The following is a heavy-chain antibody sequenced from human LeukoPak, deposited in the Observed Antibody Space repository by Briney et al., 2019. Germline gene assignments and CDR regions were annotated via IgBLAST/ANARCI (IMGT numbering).Heavy chain of an antibody. CDR1: GYTFTRYY. J-gene: IGHJ5*02. D-gene: IGHD6-13*01. Sequence: GASVKVSCKASGYTFTRYYMHWVRQAPGQGLEWMGWINPNSVGTNYAQKFQGRVTITRDTSISTTYMELCRLRSDDTAVYSCVRGIGSSCTKWFVTRGQGNPGSVSS. CDR2: INPNSVGT. V-gene: IGHV1-2*02. CDR3: VRGIGSSCTKWFVT.